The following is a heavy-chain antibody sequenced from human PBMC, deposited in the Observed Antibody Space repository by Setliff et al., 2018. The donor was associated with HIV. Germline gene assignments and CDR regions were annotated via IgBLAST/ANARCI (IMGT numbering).Heavy chain of an antibody. CDR3: TSGVEQWLIRGY. CDR1: GFTFSSYA. CDR2: ISGSGGST. J-gene: IGHJ4*02. V-gene: IGHV3-23*01. Sequence: GGSLRLSCAASGFTFSSYAMSWVRQAPGKGLEWVSSISGSGGSTYYADSVKGRFTISRDSYKDTAYLQMNSLRAEDTAVYCCTSGVEQWLIRGYWGQGTLVTVSS. D-gene: IGHD6-19*01.